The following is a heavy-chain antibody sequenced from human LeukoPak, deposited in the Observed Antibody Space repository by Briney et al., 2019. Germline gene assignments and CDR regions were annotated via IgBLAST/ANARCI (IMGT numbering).Heavy chain of an antibody. V-gene: IGHV3-21*01. J-gene: IGHJ4*02. CDR2: ISSNSYSI. D-gene: IGHD1-7*01. CDR3: ARGTTGLIDY. Sequence: GGSLILSCAASGFTFSTYTMNWVRQAPGKGLEWVSSISSNSYSIYYADLVKGRFTISRDNAKNSLYLQMNGLSAEDTAVYYCARGTTGLIDYWGQGSLVTVSS. CDR1: GFTFSTYT.